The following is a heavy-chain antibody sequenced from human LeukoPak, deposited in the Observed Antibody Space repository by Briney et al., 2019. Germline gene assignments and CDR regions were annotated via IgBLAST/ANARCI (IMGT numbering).Heavy chain of an antibody. CDR1: GYTFTSYG. J-gene: IGHJ5*02. Sequence: ASVKVSCKASGYTFTSYGISWVRQPPAQGLEWMGLIRAYNGKTNNAQKLQGRVIMTTDTSTNKPYMELRSPRYDDTDVYYCAREYISSWYPRSVNWFDLWGQGTLATVSS. D-gene: IGHD6-13*01. V-gene: IGHV1-18*01. CDR2: IRAYNGKT. CDR3: AREYISSWYPRSVNWFDL.